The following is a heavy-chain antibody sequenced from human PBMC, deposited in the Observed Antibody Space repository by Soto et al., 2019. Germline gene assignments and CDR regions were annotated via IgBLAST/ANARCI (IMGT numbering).Heavy chain of an antibody. V-gene: IGHV1-18*01. CDR1: GYTFTSYG. CDR2: ISAYNGNT. CDR3: AREGLKHDFWSGYYGSVYYYGMDV. Sequence: ASVKVSCKTSGYTFTSYGISWVRQAPGQGLEWMGWISAYNGNTNYAQKLQGRVTMTTDTSTSTAYMELRSLRSDDTAVYYCAREGLKHDFWSGYYGSVYYYGMDVWGQGTTVTVSS. J-gene: IGHJ6*02. D-gene: IGHD3-3*01.